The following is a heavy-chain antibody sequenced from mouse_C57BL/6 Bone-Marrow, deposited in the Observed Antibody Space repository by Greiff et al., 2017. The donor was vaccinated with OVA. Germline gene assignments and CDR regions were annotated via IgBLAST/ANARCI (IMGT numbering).Heavy chain of an antibody. CDR3: ARLRTGSYWYFDV. J-gene: IGHJ1*03. D-gene: IGHD4-1*01. V-gene: IGHV8-8*01. CDR1: GFSLSTFGMG. Sequence: VKLVESGPGILQPSQTLSLTCSFSGFSLSTFGMGVGWIRQPSGKGLEWLAHIWWDDDKYYNPALKSRLTISKDTSKNQVFLKIANVDTADTATYYCARLRTGSYWYFDVWGTGTTVTVSS. CDR2: IWWDDDK.